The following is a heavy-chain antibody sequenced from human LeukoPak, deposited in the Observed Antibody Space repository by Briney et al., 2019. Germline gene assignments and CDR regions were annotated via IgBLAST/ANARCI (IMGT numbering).Heavy chain of an antibody. V-gene: IGHV3-33*01. CDR3: ARENLLGGFFDY. J-gene: IGHJ4*02. D-gene: IGHD5-12*01. CDR1: GFTFSNYG. Sequence: PGKSLRLSCAASGFTFSNYGMHWVRQAPGKGLEWVAVIWYDGSNKYYADSVKGRFTSSRDNSKNTLYLQMNSLRAEDTAVYYCARENLLGGFFDYWGQGILVTVSS. CDR2: IWYDGSNK.